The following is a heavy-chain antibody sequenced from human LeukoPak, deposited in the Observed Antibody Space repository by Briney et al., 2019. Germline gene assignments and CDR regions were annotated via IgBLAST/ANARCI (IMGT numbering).Heavy chain of an antibody. Sequence: ASVKVSCKASGYTFTSYDINWVGQATGQGLEWMGWMNPNSGNTGYAQKFQGRVTMTRDTSISTAYMELSRLRSDDTAVYYCAASSVVAATPFDYWGQGTLVTVSS. V-gene: IGHV1-8*01. J-gene: IGHJ4*02. CDR3: AASSVVAATPFDY. CDR1: GYTFTSYD. CDR2: MNPNSGNT. D-gene: IGHD2-15*01.